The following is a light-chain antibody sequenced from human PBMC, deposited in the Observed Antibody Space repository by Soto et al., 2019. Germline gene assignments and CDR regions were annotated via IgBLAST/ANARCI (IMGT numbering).Light chain of an antibody. CDR3: QQSYSAPIT. Sequence: DIQMTQSPSALSASVGDRVIITCRASQSISNYLNWYQQKPGKAPKLLIFAASSLQSGVPSRFSGSGSGTNFTLTISSLQPEDFAAYYCQQSYSAPITFGHGTRLEIK. CDR2: AAS. J-gene: IGKJ5*01. CDR1: QSISNY. V-gene: IGKV1-39*01.